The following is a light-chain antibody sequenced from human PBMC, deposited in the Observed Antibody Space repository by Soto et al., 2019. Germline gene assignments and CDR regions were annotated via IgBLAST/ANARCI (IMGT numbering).Light chain of an antibody. Sequence: LVLTQSPDTLSLSPGERATLSCRASQSVDSDYLAWYQQRPGQAPRLLIYGASSRLTGVPDRFSGSGSGTDFTLTISRLAPDDFAVYYCHRSTAFGPGTKVEIK. CDR3: HRSTA. J-gene: IGKJ3*01. CDR2: GAS. V-gene: IGKV3-20*01. CDR1: QSVDSDY.